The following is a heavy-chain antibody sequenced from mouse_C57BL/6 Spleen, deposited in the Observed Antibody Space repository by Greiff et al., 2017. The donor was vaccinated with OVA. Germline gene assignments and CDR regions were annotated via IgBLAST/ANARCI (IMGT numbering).Heavy chain of an antibody. J-gene: IGHJ4*01. CDR1: GYTFTSYW. D-gene: IGHD2-3*01. Sequence: QVQLQQPGAELVKPGASVKLSCKASGYTFTSYWMHWVKQRPGQGLEWIGMIHPNSGSTNYNEKFKSKATLTVDKSSSTAYMQLSSLTSEDSAVYYCASEGIYDGYYDYAMDYWGQGTSVTVSS. CDR2: IHPNSGST. V-gene: IGHV1-64*01. CDR3: ASEGIYDGYYDYAMDY.